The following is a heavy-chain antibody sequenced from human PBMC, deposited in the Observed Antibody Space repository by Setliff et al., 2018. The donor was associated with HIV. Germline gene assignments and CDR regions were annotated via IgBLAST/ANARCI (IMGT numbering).Heavy chain of an antibody. V-gene: IGHV4-4*07. CDR1: GDSIGDYY. D-gene: IGHD3-10*01. CDR2: VYASAYS. CDR3: ARDWVTRSNYYGSGSPWYFDF. J-gene: IGHJ2*01. Sequence: SETLSLTCTVSGDSIGDYYWNWIRQPAGKGLEWIGRVYASAYSNYNPSLKSRVTMSADTSQNRFSLKLRSVNAADTAVYYCARDWVTRSNYYGSGSPWYFDFWGRGILVTVSS.